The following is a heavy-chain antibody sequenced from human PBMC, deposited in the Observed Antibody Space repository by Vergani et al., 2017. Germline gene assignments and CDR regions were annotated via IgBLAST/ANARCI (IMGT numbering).Heavy chain of an antibody. D-gene: IGHD4-11*01. V-gene: IGHV2-5*01. J-gene: IGHJ4*02. CDR1: GFPVSSRGLG. CDR3: AHREIFDDNYEFFDY. CDR2: IYWNDDK. Sequence: QITLKESGPTLVKPTQTLTLTCTVSGFPVSSRGLGVAWIRHPPGKALECLAIIYWNDDKRYSPSLMARLTIAKDTSRNQVVLTMTNMDPVDTATYYCAHREIFDDNYEFFDYWGRDTLVTVSS.